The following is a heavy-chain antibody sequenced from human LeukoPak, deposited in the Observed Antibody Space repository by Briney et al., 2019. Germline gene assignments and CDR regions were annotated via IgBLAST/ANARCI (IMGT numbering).Heavy chain of an antibody. V-gene: IGHV1-18*01. CDR2: ISACNGNT. CDR1: GYTFTSYG. J-gene: IGHJ5*02. Sequence: ASVKVSCKASGYTFTSYGISWVRQAPGQGLEWMGWISACNGNTNYAQKLQGRVTMTTDTSTSTAYMELRSLRSDDTAVYYCARDPPRYYDFWSGYYNWFDPWGQGTLVTVSS. CDR3: ARDPPRYYDFWSGYYNWFDP. D-gene: IGHD3-3*01.